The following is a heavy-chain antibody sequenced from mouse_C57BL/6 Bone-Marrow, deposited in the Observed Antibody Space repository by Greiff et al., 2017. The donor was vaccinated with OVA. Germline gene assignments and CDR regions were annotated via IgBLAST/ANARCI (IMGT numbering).Heavy chain of an antibody. CDR3: ARWNYYGSSYGLWFAY. Sequence: EVKLVESGGGLVQPGGSLSLSCAASGFTFTDYYMSWVRQPPGKALEWLGFIRNKANGYTTEYSASVKGRFTISRDNSQSILYLQMNALRAEDSATYYCARWNYYGSSYGLWFAYWGQGTLVTVSA. V-gene: IGHV7-3*01. J-gene: IGHJ3*01. D-gene: IGHD1-1*01. CDR2: IRNKANGYTT. CDR1: GFTFTDYY.